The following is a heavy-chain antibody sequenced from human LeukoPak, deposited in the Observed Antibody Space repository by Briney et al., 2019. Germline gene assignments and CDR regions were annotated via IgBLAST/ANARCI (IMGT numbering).Heavy chain of an antibody. V-gene: IGHV3-43*02. D-gene: IGHD3-16*02. CDR3: AKAYYDYVWGSYRYFCAYDI. Sequence: GGSLRLSCAASGFTFDDYAMHWVRQAPGKGLEWVSLISGDGGRTHYADSVKGRFTISRDNSKNSLYLQMNSLRTEDTAFYYCAKAYYDYVWGSYRYFCAYDIWGQGTMVTVSS. CDR1: GFTFDDYA. CDR2: ISGDGGRT. J-gene: IGHJ3*02.